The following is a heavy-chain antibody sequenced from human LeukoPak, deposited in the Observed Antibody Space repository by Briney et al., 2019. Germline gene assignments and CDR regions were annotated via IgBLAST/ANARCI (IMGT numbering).Heavy chain of an antibody. J-gene: IGHJ4*02. CDR2: ISSTSSSI. CDR1: GFTFSSYT. D-gene: IGHD3-22*01. CDR3: ARDGGNYYDSRGYYPDDY. Sequence: GGSLRLSCAASGFTFSSYTMNWVRQAPGKGLEWVSSISSTSSSIYYADSVKGRFTISRDNSKKSLYLQMSRLRSGDTAVYYCARDGGNYYDSRGYYPDDYWGQGTLVTVSS. V-gene: IGHV3-21*04.